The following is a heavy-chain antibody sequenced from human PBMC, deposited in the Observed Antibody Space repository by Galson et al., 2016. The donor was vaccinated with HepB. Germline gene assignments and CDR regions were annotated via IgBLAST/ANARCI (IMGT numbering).Heavy chain of an antibody. CDR1: GFTFSSYW. Sequence: SLRLSCAASGFTFSSYWMNWVRQPPGKGLVWVASINSDGTTTYAYSVEGRITISRDDADNTLYLQMNSLRVEDTAVYYCARDQYDFWSGRSYYYYMDVWGTGTTVTVSS. CDR2: INSDGTT. V-gene: IGHV3-74*03. J-gene: IGHJ6*03. D-gene: IGHD3-3*01. CDR3: ARDQYDFWSGRSYYYYMDV.